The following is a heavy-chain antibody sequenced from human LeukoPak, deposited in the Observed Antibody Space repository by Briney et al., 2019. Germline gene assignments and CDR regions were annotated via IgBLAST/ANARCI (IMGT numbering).Heavy chain of an antibody. CDR1: GFTFSSYS. CDR3: AREPPRGRGSYYFDY. V-gene: IGHV3-48*02. CDR2: ISSSSSTI. D-gene: IGHD3-10*01. J-gene: IGHJ4*02. Sequence: GGSLRLSCVASGFTFSSYSMNWVRQAPGKGLEWVSYISSSSSTIYYADSVKGRFTISRDNAKNSLYLQMNSLRDEDTAVYYCAREPPRGRGSYYFDYWGQGTLVTVSS.